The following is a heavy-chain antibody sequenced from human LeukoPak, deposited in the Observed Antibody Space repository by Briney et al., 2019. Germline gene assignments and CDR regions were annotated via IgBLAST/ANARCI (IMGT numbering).Heavy chain of an antibody. CDR2: IYYSGST. D-gene: IGHD3-3*01. Sequence: PSETLSLTCTVSGGSISSYYWSWIRQPPGKGLEWIGYIYYSGSTNYNPSLKSRVTISVDTSKNQFSLKLSSVTAAGTAVYYCARTRLRFLEWLSFWFDPWGQGTLVTVSS. CDR3: ARTRLRFLEWLSFWFDP. V-gene: IGHV4-59*08. J-gene: IGHJ5*02. CDR1: GGSISSYY.